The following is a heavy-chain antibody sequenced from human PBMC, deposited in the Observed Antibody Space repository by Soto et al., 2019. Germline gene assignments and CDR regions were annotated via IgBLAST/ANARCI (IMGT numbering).Heavy chain of an antibody. J-gene: IGHJ6*03. D-gene: IGHD6-25*01. CDR1: GGSFSGYY. CDR2: INHSGST. Sequence: SETLSLTCAVYGGSFSGYYWSWIRQPPGKGLEWIGEINHSGSTNYNPSLKSRVTISVDTSKNQFSLKLSSVTAADTAVYYCARAATFGLLYYMDVWGKGTTVTVSS. CDR3: ARAATFGLLYYMDV. V-gene: IGHV4-34*01.